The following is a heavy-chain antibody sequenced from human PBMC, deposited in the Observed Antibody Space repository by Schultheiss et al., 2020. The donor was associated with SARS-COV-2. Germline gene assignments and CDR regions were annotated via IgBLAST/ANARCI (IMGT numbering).Heavy chain of an antibody. J-gene: IGHJ6*02. CDR1: GYSFTSYW. CDR3: ARRSSWYSYYYGMDV. V-gene: IGHV5-51*01. D-gene: IGHD6-13*01. CDR2: IYPGDSDT. Sequence: GGSLRLSCKGSGYSFTSYWIGWVRQMPGKGLEWMGIIYPGDSDTRYSPSFQGQVTISADKSISTAYLQWSSLKASDTAMYYCARRSSWYSYYYGMDVWGQGTTVTVSS.